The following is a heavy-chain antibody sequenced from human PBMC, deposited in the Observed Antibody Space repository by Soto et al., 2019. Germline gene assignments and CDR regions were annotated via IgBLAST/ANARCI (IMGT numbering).Heavy chain of an antibody. V-gene: IGHV3-30*18. CDR2: ISYDGSNK. CDR1: GFTFSSYG. CDR3: AKDSLYYDFWSGYFSGLSYYFDY. Sequence: QPGGSLRLSCAASGFTFSSYGMHWVRQAPGKGLEWVAVISYDGSNKYYADSVKGRFTISRDNSKNTLYLQMNSLRVEDTAVYYCAKDSLYYDFWSGYFSGLSYYFDYWGQGTLVTVSS. J-gene: IGHJ4*02. D-gene: IGHD3-3*01.